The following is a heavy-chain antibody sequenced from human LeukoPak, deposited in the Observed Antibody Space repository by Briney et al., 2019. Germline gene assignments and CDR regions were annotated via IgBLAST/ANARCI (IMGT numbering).Heavy chain of an antibody. V-gene: IGHV4-31*03. D-gene: IGHD1-1*01. Sequence: ASETLSLTCTVSGVSISSGGYYWSWIRQHPGKGLEWIGYIYYSGSTYYNPSLKSRVTISVDTSKNQFSLKLSSVTAADTAVYYCASGYGFHYYGMDVWGQGTTVTVSS. CDR1: GVSISSGGYY. CDR2: IYYSGST. J-gene: IGHJ6*02. CDR3: ASGYGFHYYGMDV.